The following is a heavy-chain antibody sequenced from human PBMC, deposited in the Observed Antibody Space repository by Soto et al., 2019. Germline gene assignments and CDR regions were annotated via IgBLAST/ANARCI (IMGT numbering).Heavy chain of an antibody. CDR1: GYSFTIYG. CDR2: IDAGHGNI. J-gene: IGHJ5*02. D-gene: IGHD4-17*01. Sequence: ASVKVSCKASGYSFTIYGMHWVRQAPGQRLEWMGWIDAGHGNIKYSLEFQGRVTITWYISAATAYMELSSLKSEDTAVYFCARDGWVTTGRFDPWGQGTLVTVSS. V-gene: IGHV1-3*01. CDR3: ARDGWVTTGRFDP.